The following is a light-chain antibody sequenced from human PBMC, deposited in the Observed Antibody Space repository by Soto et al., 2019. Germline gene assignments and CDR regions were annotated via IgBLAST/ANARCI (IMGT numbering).Light chain of an antibody. Sequence: QSVLTQPPSASGTPGQRVTMSCSGSSSNIGSNTVNWYQQLPGTAPKVLIYSNNQRPSGVPDRFSGSKSGTSASLAIGGLQSEDEADYYCAAWDDSLNGWVFGGGTKLTVL. CDR1: SSNIGSNT. CDR2: SNN. J-gene: IGLJ2*01. V-gene: IGLV1-44*01. CDR3: AAWDDSLNGWV.